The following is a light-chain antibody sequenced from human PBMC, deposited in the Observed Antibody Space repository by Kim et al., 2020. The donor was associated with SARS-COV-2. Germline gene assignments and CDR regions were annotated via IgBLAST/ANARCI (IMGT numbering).Light chain of an antibody. CDR1: NIGSKR. CDR3: QLWDSTSDHPRV. Sequence: PGKTARITCGGNNIGSKRVHGYQQKPGQAPVLVIYYDSDRPSGIPERFSGSNSGNTATLTISRVEAGDEADYYCQLWDSTSDHPRVFGGGTQLTVL. J-gene: IGLJ2*01. V-gene: IGLV3-21*04. CDR2: YDS.